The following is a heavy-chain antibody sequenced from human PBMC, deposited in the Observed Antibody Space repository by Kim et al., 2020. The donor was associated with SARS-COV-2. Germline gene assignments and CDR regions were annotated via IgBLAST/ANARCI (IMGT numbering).Heavy chain of an antibody. CDR3: ARGLRGTGYPNYYYYYGMDV. J-gene: IGHJ6*02. CDR1: GGSFSGYY. D-gene: IGHD3-9*01. CDR2: INHSGST. V-gene: IGHV4-34*01. Sequence: SETLSLTCAVYGGSFSGYYWSWIRQPPGKGLEWIGEINHSGSTNYNPSLKSRVTISVDTSKNQFSLKLSSVTAADTAVYYCARGLRGTGYPNYYYYYGMDVWGQGTTVTVSS.